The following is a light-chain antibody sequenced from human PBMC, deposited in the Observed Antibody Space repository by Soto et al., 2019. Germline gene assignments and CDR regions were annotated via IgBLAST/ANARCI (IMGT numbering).Light chain of an antibody. V-gene: IGKV3-15*01. CDR1: QSVSNN. CDR3: QQYNSWPRT. CDR2: GAS. Sequence: EIVLTQSPGTLSLSPGERATLSCRASQSVSNNYLAWYQQKPGQAPRLLIYGASTRATGIPARFSGSGSETEFTLTISSLQSEDFAVYYCQQYNSWPRTFGQGTKVDIK. J-gene: IGKJ1*01.